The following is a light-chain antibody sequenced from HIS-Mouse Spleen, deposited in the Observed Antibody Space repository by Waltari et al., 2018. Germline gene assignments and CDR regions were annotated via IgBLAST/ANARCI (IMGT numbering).Light chain of an antibody. CDR3: MQALQTPWT. V-gene: IGKV2-28*01. J-gene: IGKJ2*01. CDR1: QSLLHSNGYNY. Sequence: EIVMTQSPLSLPVTPGEPASIPCRSSQSLLHSNGYNYLDWYLQKPGQSPQLLITLGSNRASGVPDRFSGSGSGTDFTLKISRVEAEDVGVYYCMQALQTPWTFGQGTKLEIK. CDR2: LGS.